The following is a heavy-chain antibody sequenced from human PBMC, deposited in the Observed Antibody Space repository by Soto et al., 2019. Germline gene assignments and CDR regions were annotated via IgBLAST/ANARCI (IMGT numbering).Heavy chain of an antibody. D-gene: IGHD6-19*01. CDR1: GFTLSSYW. CDR2: INSDGSST. CDR3: AVAVAGPTAIGY. V-gene: IGHV3-74*01. Sequence: HPGGSLRLSCAASGFTLSSYWMHWVRQVPGKGLVWVSRINSDGSSTTYADSVKGRFTISRDNAKNTLYLQMNSLRAEDTAVYYCAVAVAGPTAIGYWGQGTLVTVS. J-gene: IGHJ4*02.